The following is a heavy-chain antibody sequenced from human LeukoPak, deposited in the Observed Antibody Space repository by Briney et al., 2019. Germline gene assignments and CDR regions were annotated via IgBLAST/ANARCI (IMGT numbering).Heavy chain of an antibody. D-gene: IGHD6-19*01. J-gene: IGHJ4*02. CDR1: GYTFTGCY. CDR2: INPDSGGT. Sequence: ASVKVSCKASGYTFTGCYMHWVRQAPGQGLEWMGWINPDSGGTNYAQKFQGRVTMTRDTSISTAYMEVSRLRSDDTAMYYCAKVMNRLYNSGWYHFDFWGQGTLVTVSS. V-gene: IGHV1-2*02. CDR3: AKVMNRLYNSGWYHFDF.